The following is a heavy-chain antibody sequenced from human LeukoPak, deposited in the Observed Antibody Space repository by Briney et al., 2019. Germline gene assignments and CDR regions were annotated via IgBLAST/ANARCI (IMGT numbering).Heavy chain of an antibody. J-gene: IGHJ3*02. CDR3: ASYRYGSSFAFDI. CDR1: GFTVSTNY. Sequence: PGGSLRLPCGASGFTVSTNYMSWVRQAPGKGLEWVSIIYSGGSTYYADSVKGRFTISRDNSKNTLYLQMNSLRAEDTAVYYCASYRYGSSFAFDIWGQGTMVTVSS. CDR2: IYSGGST. D-gene: IGHD6-6*01. V-gene: IGHV3-66*01.